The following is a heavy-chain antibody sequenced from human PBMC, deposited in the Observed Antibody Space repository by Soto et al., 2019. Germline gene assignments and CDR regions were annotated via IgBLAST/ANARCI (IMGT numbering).Heavy chain of an antibody. J-gene: IGHJ6*02. V-gene: IGHV4-34*01. CDR2: INHSGST. CDR3: ARGLVYDSSGYYTRTYGRRTYGMDF. CDR1: GGSFSGYY. Sequence: SETLSLTCAVYGGSFSGYYWSWIRQPPGKGLEWIGEINHSGSTNYNPSLKSRVTISVDTSKNQFSLKLSSVTAADTAVYYCARGLVYDSSGYYTRTYGRRTYGMDFWGQGTTVT. D-gene: IGHD3-22*01.